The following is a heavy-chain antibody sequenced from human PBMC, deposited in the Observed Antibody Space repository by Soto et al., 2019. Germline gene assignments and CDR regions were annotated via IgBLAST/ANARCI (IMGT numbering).Heavy chain of an antibody. CDR1: GFSLSTSGMC. J-gene: IGHJ4*02. CDR3: ARSTVVTPAYYFDY. CDR2: IDWGDDK. V-gene: IGHV2-70*01. Sequence: SGPTLVNPTQTLTLTCTFSGFSLSTSGMCVSWIRQPPGKALEWLALIDWGDDKYYSTSLKTRLTISKDTSKNQVVLTMTNMDPVDTATYYCARSTVVTPAYYFDYWGQGTLVTVSS. D-gene: IGHD2-21*02.